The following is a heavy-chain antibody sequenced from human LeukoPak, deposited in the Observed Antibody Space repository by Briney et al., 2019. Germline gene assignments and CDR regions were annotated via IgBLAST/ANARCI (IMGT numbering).Heavy chain of an antibody. V-gene: IGHV4-59*01. CDR3: ATLKGLNWFDP. CDR2: IYYSGST. Sequence: PSETLSLTCTVSGGSISSYYWSWIRQPPGKGLEWIGYIYYSGSTNYNPSLKSRVTISVDTSKNQFSLKLSSVTAADTAVYYCATLKGLNWFDPWGQGTLVTVSS. J-gene: IGHJ5*02. CDR1: GGSISSYY.